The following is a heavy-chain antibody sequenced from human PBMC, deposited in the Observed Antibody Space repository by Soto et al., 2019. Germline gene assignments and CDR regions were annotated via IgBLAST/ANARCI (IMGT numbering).Heavy chain of an antibody. D-gene: IGHD3-10*01. Sequence: PSATLSLTCTLSRLSIRSYYWSWIWQPPGKGREWIGYIYYSGSTNYNPSLKSRVTISVDTSKNQFSLKLSSVTAADTAVYYCAGKRGFGEENWFDPWGQGTLVTVS. J-gene: IGHJ5*02. CDR1: RLSIRSYY. CDR3: AGKRGFGEENWFDP. CDR2: IYYSGST. V-gene: IGHV4-59*01.